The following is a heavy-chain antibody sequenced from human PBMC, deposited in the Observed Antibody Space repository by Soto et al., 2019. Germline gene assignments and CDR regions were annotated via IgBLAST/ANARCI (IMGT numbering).Heavy chain of an antibody. Sequence: GGSLRLSCAASGFTFSSYAMSWVRQAPGKGLEWVSAISGSGGSTYYADSVKGRFTISRDNPKNTLYLQMNSLRAEDTAVYYCAKDLKDIVVVVAATPPDFDYWGQGTLVTVSS. J-gene: IGHJ4*02. CDR2: ISGSGGST. V-gene: IGHV3-23*01. CDR3: AKDLKDIVVVVAATPPDFDY. D-gene: IGHD2-15*01. CDR1: GFTFSSYA.